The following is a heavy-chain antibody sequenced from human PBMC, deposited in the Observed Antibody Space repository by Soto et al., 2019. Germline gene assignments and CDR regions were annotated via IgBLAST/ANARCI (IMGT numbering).Heavy chain of an antibody. CDR2: IYYSGST. J-gene: IGHJ5*02. Sequence: ASETLSLTCTVSGGSISSYYWSWIRQPPGKGLEWIGYIYYSGSTNYNPSLKSRVTISVDTSKNQFSLKLSSVTAADTAVYYCARTLRGGWFDPWGQGTLVTVSS. CDR3: ARTLRGGWFDP. V-gene: IGHV4-59*01. CDR1: GGSISSYY. D-gene: IGHD3-16*01.